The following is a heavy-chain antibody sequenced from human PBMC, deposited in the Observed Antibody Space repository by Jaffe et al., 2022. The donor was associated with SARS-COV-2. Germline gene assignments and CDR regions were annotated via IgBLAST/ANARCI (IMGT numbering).Heavy chain of an antibody. D-gene: IGHD6-19*01. CDR1: GGSISSSSSY. V-gene: IGHV4-39*01. J-gene: IGHJ4*02. Sequence: QLQLQESGPGLVKPSETLSLTCAVSGGSISSSSSYWGWIRQPPGKGLEWIGSISYSGNTDYHPSLKSRVTISADTSKNQFSLRLSSVTAADTAVYYCARHSSAWYLGVWGQGTLVIVSS. CDR2: ISYSGNT. CDR3: ARHSSAWYLGV.